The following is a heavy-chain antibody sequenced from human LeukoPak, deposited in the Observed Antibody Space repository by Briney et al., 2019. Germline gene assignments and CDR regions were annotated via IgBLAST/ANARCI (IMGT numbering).Heavy chain of an antibody. CDR3: AKGNGYSYGRYYFDY. CDR1: GFTFSSYA. Sequence: GGSLRLSCAASGFTFSSYAMGWGRQAPGRGLEWVSAITASGGNTYYADSVKGRFTISRDNSKNTLYLQVNSLRAEDTAVYYCAKGNGYSYGRYYFDYWGQGTLVTVSS. D-gene: IGHD5-18*01. J-gene: IGHJ4*02. V-gene: IGHV3-23*01. CDR2: ITASGGNT.